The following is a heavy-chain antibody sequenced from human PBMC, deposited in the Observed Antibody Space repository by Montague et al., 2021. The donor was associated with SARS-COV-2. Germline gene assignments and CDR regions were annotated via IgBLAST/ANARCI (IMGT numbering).Heavy chain of an antibody. Sequence: SDTVSLTCTVSGGSISTHYWSWIRQPAGKGLEWIGYIYNSGSTNYNPSLKSRVTISVYTSKTQFSLKLRSVTAADTAVYSCAGDFDLWGRGTLVTVSS. CDR1: GGSISTHY. CDR3: AGDFDL. J-gene: IGHJ2*01. CDR2: IYNSGST. V-gene: IGHV4-59*11.